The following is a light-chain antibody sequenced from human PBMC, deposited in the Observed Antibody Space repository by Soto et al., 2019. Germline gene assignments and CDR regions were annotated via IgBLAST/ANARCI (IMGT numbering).Light chain of an antibody. J-gene: IGKJ3*01. V-gene: IGKV1-27*01. CDR2: AAS. CDR1: QGIRNC. Sequence: DIQMTQSPTSLSASVGDRVTITCRASQGIRNCVAWYQQKPGKAPKLLIYAASTLQSGVPSRFSGSGSETDFTLTINRLLPEDVATYSGQKYSSVPVFGPGTKVEIK. CDR3: QKYSSVPV.